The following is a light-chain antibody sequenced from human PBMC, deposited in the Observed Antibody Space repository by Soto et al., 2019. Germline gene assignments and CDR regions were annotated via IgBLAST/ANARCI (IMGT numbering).Light chain of an antibody. CDR1: SSDVGGYNY. CDR2: DVS. J-gene: IGLJ2*01. CDR3: SSYTSSSTLV. V-gene: IGLV2-14*01. Sequence: QSALTQPASVSGSPGQSITISCTGTSSDVGGYNYVSWYQQHPGKAPKLMIYDVSNRPSGGSNRFSGPKSGNTASLTISGLQAEDEADYFCSSYTSSSTLVFGGGTKVTVL.